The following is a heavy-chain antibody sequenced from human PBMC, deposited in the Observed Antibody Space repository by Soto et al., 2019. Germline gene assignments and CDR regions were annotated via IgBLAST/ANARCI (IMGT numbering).Heavy chain of an antibody. CDR2: ISGSGGST. Sequence: GGSLRLSCAASGFTFSSYAMSWVRQAPGKGLEWVSAISGSGGSTYYADSVKGRFTISRDNSKNTLYLQMNSLRAEDTAVYYCAKEGLRYNWNYEFFADYWGQGTLVTVSS. J-gene: IGHJ4*02. CDR1: GFTFSSYA. V-gene: IGHV3-23*01. D-gene: IGHD1-7*01. CDR3: AKEGLRYNWNYEFFADY.